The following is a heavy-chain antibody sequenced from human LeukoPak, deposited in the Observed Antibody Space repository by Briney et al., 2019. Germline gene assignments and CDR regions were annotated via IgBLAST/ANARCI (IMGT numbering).Heavy chain of an antibody. J-gene: IGHJ6*03. CDR2: IYYSGST. D-gene: IGHD5-18*01. V-gene: IGHV4-39*07. Sequence: SETLSLTCTVSGGSISSSSYYWGWIRQPPGKGLEWIGSIYYSGSTYYNPSLKSRATISVDRSNNQFSLKLSSVTAADTAVYYCARVADGYSSYYYYYMDVWGKGTTVTVSS. CDR3: ARVADGYSSYYYYYMDV. CDR1: GGSISSSSYY.